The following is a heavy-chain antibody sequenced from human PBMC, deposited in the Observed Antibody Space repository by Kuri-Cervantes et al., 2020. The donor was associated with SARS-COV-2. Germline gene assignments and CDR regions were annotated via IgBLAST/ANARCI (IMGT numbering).Heavy chain of an antibody. CDR2: INHSGST. J-gene: IGHJ6*02. D-gene: IGHD2-8*01. CDR1: GGSFRGYY. CDR3: ARTRYCTNCRRFWGVDV. V-gene: IGHV4-34*01. Sequence: GSLRLSCAVYGGSFRGYYWSWIRQPPGKGLEWIGEINHSGSTNYNPSLKSRVTISVDTSKNQFSLKLSSVTAADTAVYYCARTRYCTNCRRFWGVDVWGQGTTVTVSS.